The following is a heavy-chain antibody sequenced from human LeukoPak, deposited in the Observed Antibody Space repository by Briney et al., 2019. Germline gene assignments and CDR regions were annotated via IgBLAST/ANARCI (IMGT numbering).Heavy chain of an antibody. CDR3: ARGMYSSSWYSFDY. J-gene: IGHJ4*02. V-gene: IGHV4-34*01. CDR1: GGSFSGYY. CDR2: INHSGST. D-gene: IGHD6-13*01. Sequence: SETLSLTCAVYGGSFSGYYWSWIRQPPGKGLEWIGEINHSGSTNYNPSLKSRVTISVDTSKNQFSLKLSFVTAADTAVYYCARGMYSSSWYSFDYWGQGTLVTVSS.